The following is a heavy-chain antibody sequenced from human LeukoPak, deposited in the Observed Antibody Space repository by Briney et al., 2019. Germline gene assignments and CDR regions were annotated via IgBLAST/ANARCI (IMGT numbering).Heavy chain of an antibody. CDR3: ARSQFGGPQSGFDY. CDR2: IYYSGST. D-gene: IGHD3-10*01. J-gene: IGHJ4*02. V-gene: IGHV4-59*01. Sequence: SETLSLTCTVSGGSISSYYWSWIRQPPGKELEWIGYIYYSGSTNYNPSLKSRVTISVDTSKNQFSLKLSSVTAADTAVYYCARSQFGGPQSGFDYWGQGTLVTVSS. CDR1: GGSISSYY.